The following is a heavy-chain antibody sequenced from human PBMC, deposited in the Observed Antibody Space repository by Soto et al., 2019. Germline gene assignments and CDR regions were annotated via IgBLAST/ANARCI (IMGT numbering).Heavy chain of an antibody. CDR1: GFSLSTSGVG. Sequence: QITLKESGPTLVKPTQTLTLTCTFSGFSLSTSGVGVGWIRQPPGKALEWLALIYWDDDKRYSPSLRTRLTITKDTTPTQVVRTMTKMDLVDTATCYCAEYSREFHRILSHYWFDYWGQGTLVTVSS. CDR3: AEYSREFHRILSHYWFDY. J-gene: IGHJ4*02. CDR2: IYWDDDK. V-gene: IGHV2-5*02. D-gene: IGHD3-10*01.